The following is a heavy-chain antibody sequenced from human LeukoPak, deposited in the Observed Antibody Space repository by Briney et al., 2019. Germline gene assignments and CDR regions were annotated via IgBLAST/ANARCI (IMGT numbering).Heavy chain of an antibody. D-gene: IGHD5-12*01. V-gene: IGHV3-48*01. CDR2: ISSSSSTI. J-gene: IGHJ4*02. CDR3: ARDLPFSGYVGVLDY. Sequence: GGSLRLSCAASGFTFSSYSMNWVRQAPGKGLEWVSYISSSSSTIYYADSVKGRFTISRDNAKNSLYLQMNSLRAEDTAVYYCARDLPFSGYVGVLDYWGQGTLVTVSS. CDR1: GFTFSSYS.